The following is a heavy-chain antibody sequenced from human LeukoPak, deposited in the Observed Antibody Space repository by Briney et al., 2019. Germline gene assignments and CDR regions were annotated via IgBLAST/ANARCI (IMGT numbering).Heavy chain of an antibody. CDR2: INPNSGGT. CDR3: ARFTYCGGDCYADY. J-gene: IGHJ4*02. CDR1: GYTFTGYY. V-gene: IGHV1-2*02. D-gene: IGHD2-21*02. Sequence: ASVKVSCTASGYTFTGYYMHWVRQAPGQGLEWMGWINPNSGGTNYAQKFQGRVTMTRDTSISTAYMELSRLRSDDTAVYYCARFTYCGGDCYADYWGQGTLVTVSS.